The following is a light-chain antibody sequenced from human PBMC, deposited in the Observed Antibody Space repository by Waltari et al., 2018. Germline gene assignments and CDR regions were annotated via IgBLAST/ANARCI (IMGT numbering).Light chain of an antibody. CDR1: TSNIGRNY. CDR2: RNN. V-gene: IGLV1-47*01. Sequence: QPVLTQPPSASGTPGPRVTIACSGGTSNIGRNYVYWYQQFPGTAPKLLVYRNNERPSGVPDRISGSKSGTSASLANSGLRSEDEADYYCATWDGSLTAWVFGGGTKLTVL. J-gene: IGLJ3*02. CDR3: ATWDGSLTAWV.